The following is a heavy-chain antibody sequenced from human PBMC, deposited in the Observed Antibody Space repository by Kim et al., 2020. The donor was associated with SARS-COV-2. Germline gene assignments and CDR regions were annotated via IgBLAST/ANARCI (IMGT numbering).Heavy chain of an antibody. Sequence: ASVKVSCKASGYTFTSYYMHWVRQAPGQGLEWMGIINPSGGSTSYAQKFQGRVTMTRDTSTSTVYMELSSLRSEDTAVYYCARESMGYVEMVPTDYWGQGTLVTVSS. CDR1: GYTFTSYY. CDR2: INPSGGST. CDR3: ARESMGYVEMVPTDY. D-gene: IGHD3-10*01. J-gene: IGHJ4*02. V-gene: IGHV1-46*01.